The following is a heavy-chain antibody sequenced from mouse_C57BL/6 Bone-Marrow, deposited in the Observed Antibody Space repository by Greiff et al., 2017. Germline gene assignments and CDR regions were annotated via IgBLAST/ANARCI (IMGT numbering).Heavy chain of an antibody. CDR1: GFSLTSYG. CDR2: IWSDGST. D-gene: IGHD1-1*01. J-gene: IGHJ4*01. CDR3: ARLVAYYYGSSGYYYAMDY. Sequence: VQLQQSGPGLVAPSQSLSITCTVSGFSLTSYGVHWVRQPPGKGLEWLVVIWSDGSTTYNSARKSRLSISKDNSKSQVFLKMNSLQTDDTAMYYCARLVAYYYGSSGYYYAMDYWGQGTSVTVSS. V-gene: IGHV2-6*03.